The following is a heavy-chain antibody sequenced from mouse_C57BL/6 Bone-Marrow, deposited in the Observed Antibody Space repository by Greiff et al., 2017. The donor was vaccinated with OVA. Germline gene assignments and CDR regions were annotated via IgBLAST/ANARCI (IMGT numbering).Heavy chain of an antibody. CDR1: GFTFTDYY. V-gene: IGHV7-3*01. CDR3: ARYPGSYGNYFDY. J-gene: IGHJ2*01. D-gene: IGHD2-1*01. CDR2: IRNTANGYTT. Sequence: EVKLMESGGGLVQPGGSLSLSCAASGFTFTDYYMSWVRQPPGKALEWLGFIRNTANGYTTEYSASVKGRFTISRDNSQSILYLQMNALRAEDSATYYCARYPGSYGNYFDYWGQGTTLTVSS.